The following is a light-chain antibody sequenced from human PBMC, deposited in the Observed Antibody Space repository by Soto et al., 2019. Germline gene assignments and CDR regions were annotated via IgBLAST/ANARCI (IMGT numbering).Light chain of an antibody. V-gene: IGLV2-14*01. CDR1: SSDVGGYNF. Sequence: QSVLTQPASVSGSPGQSITISCTGTSSDVGGYNFVSWYQQHPGKAPKLMIYEDSNRPSGVSNRFSGSKSGNTASLTISGLQADDEADYYCSSYINSNTLVFGGGTKVTVL. CDR2: EDS. CDR3: SSYINSNTLV. J-gene: IGLJ3*02.